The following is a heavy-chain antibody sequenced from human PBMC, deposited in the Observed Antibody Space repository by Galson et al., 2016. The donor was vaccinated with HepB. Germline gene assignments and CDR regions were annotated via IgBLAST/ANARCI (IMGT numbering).Heavy chain of an antibody. D-gene: IGHD6-19*01. CDR2: TFYRSKWYN. Sequence: CAISGDSVSNNSAAWNWIRQSPSRGLEWLGRTFYRSKWYNDYAVSVRSRTTINADRSKNQFSLQLNSVTPDDTAVYYCAREPVSGSQYYFDYWGQGTLVTVFS. V-gene: IGHV6-1*01. CDR1: GDSVSNNSAA. J-gene: IGHJ4*02. CDR3: AREPVSGSQYYFDY.